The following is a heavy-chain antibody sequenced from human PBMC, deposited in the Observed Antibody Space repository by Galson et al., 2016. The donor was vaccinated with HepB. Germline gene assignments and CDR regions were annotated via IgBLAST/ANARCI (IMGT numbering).Heavy chain of an antibody. J-gene: IGHJ4*02. V-gene: IGHV2-70*01. D-gene: IGHD4-17*01. CDR3: ARTQTSVTTSYYFDN. CDR1: GFSLNTRGMC. Sequence: PALVKPTQTVTLTCTFSGFSLNTRGMCVSWIRQPPGKALEWLALIDWEDDKYYSTSQKTRLTISKDTSKNQVVLTVANMDPVDTATYYCARTQTSVTTSYYFDNWGQGTLVTVSS. CDR2: IDWEDDK.